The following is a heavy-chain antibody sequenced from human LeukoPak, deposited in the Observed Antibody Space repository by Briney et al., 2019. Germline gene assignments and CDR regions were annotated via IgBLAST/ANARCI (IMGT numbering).Heavy chain of an antibody. J-gene: IGHJ6*03. CDR2: ISYSGST. CDR3: ARGYCSSGSCYSYYYYNYMDV. V-gene: IGHV4-39*07. CDR1: GGSISSSSYY. D-gene: IGHD2-15*01. Sequence: SETLSLTCTVSGGSISSSSYYWGWIRQPPGKGLEWIGSISYSGSTYYNPSLKSRVTISVDTSKNQFSLKLSSVTAADTAVYYCARGYCSSGSCYSYYYYNYMDVWGKGTTVTVSS.